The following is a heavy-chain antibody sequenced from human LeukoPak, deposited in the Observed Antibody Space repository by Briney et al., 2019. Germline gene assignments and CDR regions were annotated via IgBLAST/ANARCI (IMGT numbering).Heavy chain of an antibody. J-gene: IGHJ6*03. CDR3: ARTLDYYYYYMDV. Sequence: SETLSLTCAVSGYSISSGYYWGWIRQPPGKGLEWIGSIYHSGSTYYNPSLRSRVTISVDTSMNQFSLKLSSVTAADTAVYYCARTLDYYYYYMDVWGKGTTVTVSS. CDR1: GYSISSGYY. CDR2: IYHSGST. V-gene: IGHV4-38-2*01. D-gene: IGHD6-13*01.